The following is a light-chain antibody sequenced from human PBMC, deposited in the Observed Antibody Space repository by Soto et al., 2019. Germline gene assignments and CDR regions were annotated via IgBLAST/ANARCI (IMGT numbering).Light chain of an antibody. CDR3: QQSYTTPYT. CDR1: QRVRSS. Sequence: IQMTQSPSSLSASVGDRVTITCRASQRVRSSLNWYQQKPGRAPKVLISTTSTLQSGVPSRFTGSGSGTDFTLTISNLQPEDSATYSCQQSYTTPYTFGQGTRLEIK. V-gene: IGKV1-39*01. J-gene: IGKJ2*01. CDR2: TTS.